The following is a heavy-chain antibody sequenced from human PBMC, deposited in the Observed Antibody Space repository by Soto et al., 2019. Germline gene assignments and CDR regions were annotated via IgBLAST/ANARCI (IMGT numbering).Heavy chain of an antibody. V-gene: IGHV3-23*01. CDR2: ISGSGGST. J-gene: IGHJ4*02. D-gene: IGHD3-3*01. CDR3: ATSPGYFWRGYLDY. CDR1: GFTFSSYA. Sequence: SGGSLRLSCAASGFTFSSYAMSWVRQAPGKGLEWVSAISGSGGSTYYADSVKGRFTISRDNSKNTLYLQMNSLRAEDTAVYYCATSPGYFWRGYLDYWGQGTLVTVSS.